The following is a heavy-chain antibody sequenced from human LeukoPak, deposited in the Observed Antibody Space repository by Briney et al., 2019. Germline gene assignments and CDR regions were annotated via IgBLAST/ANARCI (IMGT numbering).Heavy chain of an antibody. CDR2: ISGNGGTK. V-gene: IGHV3-23*01. J-gene: IGHJ6*02. D-gene: IGHD6-19*01. CDR3: AKEQWLGRSYYGMDV. Sequence: GGSLRLSCAASGFTFSSYSMNWVRQAPGKGLEWVSTISGNGGTKYYADSVKGRFTVSRDNSKNTMYLQMNSLRAEDTAIYYCAKEQWLGRSYYGMDVWGQGTTVTVSS. CDR1: GFTFSSYS.